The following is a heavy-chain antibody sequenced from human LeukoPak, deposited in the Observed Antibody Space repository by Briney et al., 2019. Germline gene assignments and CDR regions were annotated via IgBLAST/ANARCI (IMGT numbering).Heavy chain of an antibody. J-gene: IGHJ6*02. CDR1: GFTLSSYS. D-gene: IGHD3-10*01. CDR2: ISSSSSTI. V-gene: IGHV3-48*02. Sequence: AGGSLRLSCVASGFTLSSYSVNWVRQAPGKGLEWVSYISSSSSTIYYADSVKGRFTISRDNARDSLYLQMNSLRDEGTAVYYCARDFRLLSLSRSYGMDGWGQGTTVTVSS. CDR3: ARDFRLLSLSRSYGMDG.